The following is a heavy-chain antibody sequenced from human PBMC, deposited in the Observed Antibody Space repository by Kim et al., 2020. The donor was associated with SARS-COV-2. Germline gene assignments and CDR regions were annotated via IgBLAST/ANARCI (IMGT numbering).Heavy chain of an antibody. J-gene: IGHJ1*01. CDR3: ARSTAAGTPEYFQH. V-gene: IGHV1-3*01. D-gene: IGHD6-13*01. Sequence: SQKFQGRVTINRDTSASTAYMELSSLRSEDTAVYYCARSTAAGTPEYFQHWGQGTLVTVSS.